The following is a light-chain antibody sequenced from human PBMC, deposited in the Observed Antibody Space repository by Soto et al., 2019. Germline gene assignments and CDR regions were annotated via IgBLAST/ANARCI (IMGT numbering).Light chain of an antibody. CDR2: SAS. J-gene: IGKJ4*01. CDR3: QQASSFPLT. V-gene: IGKV1-12*01. Sequence: MQMTQSPSSVSASVGDKVTISWRARQGISSLLAWYHQIPRKAPKLLIYSASSLQSGTPSRFTGRGSGAAFTLTITNLQPEDVGVYHCQQASSFPLTFGGGTKVDIK. CDR1: QGISSL.